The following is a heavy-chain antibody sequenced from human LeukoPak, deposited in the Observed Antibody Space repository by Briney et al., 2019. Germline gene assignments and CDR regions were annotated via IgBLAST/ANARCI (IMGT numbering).Heavy chain of an antibody. CDR2: IYPGDSDT. J-gene: IGHJ5*02. V-gene: IGHV5-51*01. CDR1: GYSFTSYW. CDR3: ARRYCSSTSCYLGATNWFDP. D-gene: IGHD2-2*01. Sequence: GESLKISSKGSGYSFTSYWIGWVREMPGKGLEWMGIIYPGDSDTRYSPSFQGQVTISADKSISTAYLQWSSLKASDTAMYYCARRYCSSTSCYLGATNWFDPWGQGTLVTVSS.